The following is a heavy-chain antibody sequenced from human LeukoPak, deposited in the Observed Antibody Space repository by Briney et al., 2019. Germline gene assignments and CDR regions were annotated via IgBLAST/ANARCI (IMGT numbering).Heavy chain of an antibody. CDR1: GFTFSSYW. CDR3: ARDEYYYDYVWGSYRYTELDY. J-gene: IGHJ4*02. Sequence: PGGSLRLSCAASGFTFSSYWMHWVRQAPGKGLVWVSRINSDGSSTSYADSVKGRFTISRDNAKNTLYLQMNSLRAEDTAVYYYARDEYYYDYVWGSYRYTELDYWGQGTLVTVSS. D-gene: IGHD3-16*02. V-gene: IGHV3-74*01. CDR2: INSDGSST.